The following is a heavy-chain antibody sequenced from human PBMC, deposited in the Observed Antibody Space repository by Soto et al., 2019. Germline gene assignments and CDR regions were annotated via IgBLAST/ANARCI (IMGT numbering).Heavy chain of an antibody. V-gene: IGHV3-30*18. CDR1: GFTFSSYG. CDR3: AKDSRIVVVTAPYDY. D-gene: IGHD2-21*02. CDR2: ISYDGSNK. Sequence: QVQLVESGGGVVQPGRSLRLSCVASGFTFSSYGMHWVRQAPGKGLEWVAVISYDGSNKYYADSVKGRFTISRDNSKNTLYLQMTSLRAEDTAVYYCAKDSRIVVVTAPYDYWGQGTLVTVSS. J-gene: IGHJ4*02.